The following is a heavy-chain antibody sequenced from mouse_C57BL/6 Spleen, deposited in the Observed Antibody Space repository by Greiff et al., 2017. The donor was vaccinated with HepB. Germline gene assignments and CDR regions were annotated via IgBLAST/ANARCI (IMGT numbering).Heavy chain of an antibody. V-gene: IGHV1-66*01. CDR1: GYSFTSYY. D-gene: IGHD3-2*02. CDR3: ARTAQATWKDY. Sequence: VQLQQSGPELVKPGASVKISCKASGYSFTSYYIHWVKQRPGQGLEWIGWIYPGSGNTKYNEKFKGKATLTADTSSSTAYMQLSSLTSEDSAVYYCARTAQATWKDYWGQGTTLTVSS. CDR2: IYPGSGNT. J-gene: IGHJ2*01.